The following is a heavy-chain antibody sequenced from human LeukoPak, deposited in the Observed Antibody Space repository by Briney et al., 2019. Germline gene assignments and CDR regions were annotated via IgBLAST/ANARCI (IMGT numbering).Heavy chain of an antibody. V-gene: IGHV4-59*08. CDR3: ARLADGYNPTHFDY. J-gene: IGHJ4*02. D-gene: IGHD5-24*01. Sequence: SETLSLTCTVSGGSISSYYWSWIRQPPGKGPEWIGYIYYSGSTNYNPSLKSRVTISVDTSKNQFSLKLSSVTAADTAVYYCARLADGYNPTHFDYWGQGTLVTVSS. CDR1: GGSISSYY. CDR2: IYYSGST.